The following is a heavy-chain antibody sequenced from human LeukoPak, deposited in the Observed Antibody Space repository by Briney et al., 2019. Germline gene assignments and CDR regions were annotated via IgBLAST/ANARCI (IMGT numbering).Heavy chain of an antibody. V-gene: IGHV3-72*01. Sequence: GGSLRLSCAVSGFTLSDYYMDWVRQAPGKGLEWVGRMRNKANGYTTEYAASVKGRFSISRDDSKNSLYLQMNSLKTEDTAVYYCARGGGWVTGYFDYWGQGILVTVSS. CDR2: MRNKANGYTT. D-gene: IGHD2-21*02. CDR3: ARGGGWVTGYFDY. CDR1: GFTLSDYY. J-gene: IGHJ4*02.